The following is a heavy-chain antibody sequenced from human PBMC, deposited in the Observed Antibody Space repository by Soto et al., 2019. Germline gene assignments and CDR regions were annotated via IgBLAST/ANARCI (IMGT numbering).Heavy chain of an antibody. V-gene: IGHV1-3*01. CDR1: GYTFTSYA. CDR3: ARDDSGYSGSHYIDYFNF. CDR2: IQGGNDNT. J-gene: IGHJ4*02. Sequence: GASVKVSCKASGYTFTSYAIHWVRQAPGQSLEWMGWIQGGNDNTYYSQRFQGRLTFTRDTSPGTTYMELSSLTSEDTAIYYCARDDSGYSGSHYIDYFNFWGQGTLVTVSS. D-gene: IGHD1-26*01.